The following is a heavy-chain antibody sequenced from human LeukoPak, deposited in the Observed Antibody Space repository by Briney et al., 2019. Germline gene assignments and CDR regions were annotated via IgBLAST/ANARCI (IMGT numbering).Heavy chain of an antibody. CDR3: AKCMSATGVCLNFDS. D-gene: IGHD2-21*02. CDR1: GFMFLYYA. CDR2: ITGRDDTTYYTDSPEGST. Sequence: GGSLRLSCEACGFMFLYYARRWVRKAPGRGVRWVSGITGRDDTTYYTDSPEGSTYYTNSAGGRVTISRDNSKNTVYLQIDSLGVEDTAVYYYAKCMSATGVCLNFDSWGQGILVTVSS. J-gene: IGHJ4*02. V-gene: IGHV3-23*01.